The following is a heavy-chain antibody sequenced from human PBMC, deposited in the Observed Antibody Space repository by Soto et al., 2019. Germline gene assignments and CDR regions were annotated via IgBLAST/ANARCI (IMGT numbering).Heavy chain of an antibody. V-gene: IGHV1-3*01. CDR2: INAGNGNT. CDR3: ARVPTPVYYYYYGMDV. CDR1: GYTFTSYA. Sequence: ASVKVSCKASGYTFTSYAMHWVRQAPGQRLEWMGWINAGNGNTKYSQKFQGRVTITRDTSASTAYMELSSLRSEDTAVYYCARVPTPVYYYYYGMDVWGQGTTVTVSS. J-gene: IGHJ6*02.